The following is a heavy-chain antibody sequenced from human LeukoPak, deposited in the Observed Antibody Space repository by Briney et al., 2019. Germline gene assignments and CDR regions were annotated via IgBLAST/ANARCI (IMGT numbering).Heavy chain of an antibody. CDR2: ISDSGDST. J-gene: IGHJ4*02. CDR3: AKDETMVRGGSRPY. Sequence: GGSLRLSCTASGFTFSSYAMSGVRQAPGKGLEWVSGISDSGDSTYYADSVKGRFTISRDNSKNTLYLQMNSLRAEDTAVYYCAKDETMVRGGSRPYWGQGTPVTVSS. CDR1: GFTFSSYA. D-gene: IGHD3-10*01. V-gene: IGHV3-23*01.